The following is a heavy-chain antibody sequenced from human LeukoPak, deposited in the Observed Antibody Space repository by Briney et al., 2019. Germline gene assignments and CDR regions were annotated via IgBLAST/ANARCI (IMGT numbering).Heavy chain of an antibody. V-gene: IGHV3-49*03. Sequence: GGSLRLSCTASGFTFGDYAMSWFRQAPGKGLGRVGFIRSKAYGGTTEYAASVKRRFTISRDDYTSIAYLQMNSLTPEDAAVYHCTRGPYYYGSGSSPTNMVYWGQGTLVTVSS. J-gene: IGHJ4*02. D-gene: IGHD3-10*01. CDR3: TRGPYYYGSGSSPTNMVY. CDR2: IRSKAYGGTT. CDR1: GFTFGDYA.